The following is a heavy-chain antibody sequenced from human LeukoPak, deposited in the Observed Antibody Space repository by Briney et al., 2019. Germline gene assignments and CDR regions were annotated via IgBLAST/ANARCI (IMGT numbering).Heavy chain of an antibody. V-gene: IGHV4-34*01. CDR1: GGSFSNYY. D-gene: IGHD1-7*01. J-gene: IGHJ6*03. Sequence: PSETLSLTCAVYGGSFSNYYLSRMRQPPGKGLEWIGEINDSGRINYNPSLMSRVTVSVDTSKNQFSLRLTSVTATDTAVYYCGRRWNYGRNYYIDVWGNGATVSVSS. CDR3: GRRWNYGRNYYIDV. CDR2: INDSGRI.